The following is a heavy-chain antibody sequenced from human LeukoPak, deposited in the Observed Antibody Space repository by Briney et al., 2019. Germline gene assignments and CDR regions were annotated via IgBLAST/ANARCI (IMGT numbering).Heavy chain of an antibody. CDR2: ISSSSSYI. CDR3: AKHLGSHNFDY. CDR1: GFTFSSYS. V-gene: IGHV3-21*04. Sequence: GGSLRLSCAASGFTFSSYSMNWVRQAPGKGLEWVSSISSSSSYIYYADSVKGRFTVYRDNSKNTLYLQVNNLRAEDTAVYYCAKHLGSHNFDYWGQGTLVTVSS. J-gene: IGHJ4*02. D-gene: IGHD3-10*01.